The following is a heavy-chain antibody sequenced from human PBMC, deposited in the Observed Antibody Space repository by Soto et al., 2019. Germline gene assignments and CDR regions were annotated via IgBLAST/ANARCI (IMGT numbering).Heavy chain of an antibody. CDR1: GFTVSSYG. Sequence: QVQLEESGGGVVQPGRSLRLSCAVSGFTVSSYGMHWVRQAPGKGLEWVAVISRDGRTTFYADSVKGRFTISKDNSRNTLFLEMNSLRDDDMAVYYCTVEVASGYWCQGNLVTVSS. CDR2: ISRDGRTT. D-gene: IGHD3-10*01. CDR3: TVEVASGY. V-gene: IGHV3-30*03. J-gene: IGHJ4*02.